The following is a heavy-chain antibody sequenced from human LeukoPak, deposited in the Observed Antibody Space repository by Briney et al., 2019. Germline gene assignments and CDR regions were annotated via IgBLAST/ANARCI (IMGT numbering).Heavy chain of an antibody. CDR1: GGSISSNY. CDR3: ASGYYYFMDV. D-gene: IGHD6-13*01. CDR2: LCYTGTT. Sequence: PSETLSLTCTVSGGSISSNYWSWIRQPPGKGLEWIGLLCYTGTTNNNSSLKGRATISADTSKKYFSLKLTSVTAADTAVYYCASGYYYFMDVWGKGTTVTVSS. V-gene: IGHV4-59*01. J-gene: IGHJ6*03.